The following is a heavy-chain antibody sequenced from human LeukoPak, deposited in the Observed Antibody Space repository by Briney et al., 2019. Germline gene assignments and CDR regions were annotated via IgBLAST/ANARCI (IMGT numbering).Heavy chain of an antibody. V-gene: IGHV3-23*01. D-gene: IGHD3-22*01. CDR2: ITDSGDDT. CDR1: GFTFSSYA. Sequence: GGSLRLSCAASGFTFSSYAMSWVRQAPGKRLECVSFITDSGDDTQHAQSVKGRFTISRDNSKNTLFLQMNSLRAEDTAVYYCARDQPYYYDSSGYGAAGAFDIWGQGTMVTVSS. CDR3: ARDQPYYYDSSGYGAAGAFDI. J-gene: IGHJ3*02.